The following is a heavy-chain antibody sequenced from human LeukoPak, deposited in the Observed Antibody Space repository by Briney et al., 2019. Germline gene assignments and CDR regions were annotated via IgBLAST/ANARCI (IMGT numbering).Heavy chain of an antibody. CDR1: GFTFRNYD. V-gene: IGHV3-23*01. J-gene: IGHJ4*02. CDR2: ISGSGDST. CDR3: AKHDYGDYSWVEQNFDY. D-gene: IGHD4-17*01. Sequence: GGSLRLSCAASGFTFRNYDMSWVRQAPGKGLEWVSSISGSGDSTYYADSVKGRFTISRDNSKNTLYLQMSGLRAEDTAVYYCAKHDYGDYSWVEQNFDYWGQGTLVTVSS.